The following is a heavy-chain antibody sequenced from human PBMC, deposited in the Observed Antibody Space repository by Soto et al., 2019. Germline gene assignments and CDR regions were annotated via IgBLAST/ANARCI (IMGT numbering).Heavy chain of an antibody. Sequence: GGSLRLSCAASGFTFSSYSVSWVRQAPGKGVEWVSSISSSSSHIYYADSVKGRFTISRDNAKKSLYLQMNSLRAEDTAVYFCARAGAPLTSYGVVTNQLAPCGQGTLVPGSS. CDR2: ISSSSSHI. V-gene: IGHV3-21*01. CDR3: ARAGAPLTSYGVVTNQLAP. D-gene: IGHD3-3*01. J-gene: IGHJ5*02. CDR1: GFTFSSYS.